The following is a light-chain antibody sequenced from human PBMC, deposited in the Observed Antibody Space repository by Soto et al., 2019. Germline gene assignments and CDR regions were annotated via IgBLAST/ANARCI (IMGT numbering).Light chain of an antibody. CDR3: QQYNNTPLT. V-gene: IGKV1-5*03. CDR2: KAS. CDR1: QSICDW. Sequence: DIQMTQSPSTLSASVGDRVTITCRASQSICDWMAWYQQKPGQAPKLLIYKASSLESGVPSRLSGSGSGTDFPLTISSLQPDDLATYYCQQYNNTPLTFGGGTKVEIK. J-gene: IGKJ4*01.